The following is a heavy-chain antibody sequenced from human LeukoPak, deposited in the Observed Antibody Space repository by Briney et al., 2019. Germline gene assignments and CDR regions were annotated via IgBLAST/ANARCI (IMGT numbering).Heavy chain of an antibody. CDR3: ARRLPDCSSTSCYQNWFDP. CDR1: GYSFTSYW. J-gene: IGHJ5*02. CDR2: IYPGDSDT. V-gene: IGHV5-51*01. Sequence: GESLKISCKGSGYSFTSYWIGWVRQMPGKGLEWMGIIYPGDSDTRYSPSFQGQVTISADKSISTAYLQWSSLKASDTAMYYCARRLPDCSSTSCYQNWFDPWGQGTLVTVSS. D-gene: IGHD2-2*01.